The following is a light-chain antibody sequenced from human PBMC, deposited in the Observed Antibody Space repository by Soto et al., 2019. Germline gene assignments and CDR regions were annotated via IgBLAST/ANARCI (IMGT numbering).Light chain of an antibody. CDR2: DVS. CDR1: SSDVGAYTF. V-gene: IGLV2-14*03. CDR3: SSYTSSSTHV. Sequence: QSALTQPASVSGSPGQSITISCTGTSSDVGAYTFVSWYQQHPDKVPKLMIFDVSRRPSGVSDCFSGSKSGYTSSLTISGLQPEDEADYYGSSYTSSSTHVFGSGTKLTLL. J-gene: IGLJ1*01.